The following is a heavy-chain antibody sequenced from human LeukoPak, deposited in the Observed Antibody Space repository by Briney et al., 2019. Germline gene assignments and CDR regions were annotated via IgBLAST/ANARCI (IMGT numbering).Heavy chain of an antibody. Sequence: GASVKVSCKASGGTFSSYAISWVRQAPGQGLEWMGGIIPIFGTANYAQKFQGRVTITTDESTSTAYVELRSLRSEDTAVYYCARVLEPYEDAFDIWGQGTMVTVSS. CDR1: GGTFSSYA. CDR2: IIPIFGTA. J-gene: IGHJ3*02. CDR3: ARVLEPYEDAFDI. D-gene: IGHD3-3*01. V-gene: IGHV1-69*05.